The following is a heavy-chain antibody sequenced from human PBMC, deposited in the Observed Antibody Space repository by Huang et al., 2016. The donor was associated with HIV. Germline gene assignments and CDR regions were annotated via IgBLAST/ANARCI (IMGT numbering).Heavy chain of an antibody. CDR1: GFTFRQYA. CDR3: VKDSPGVITIFGGDV. J-gene: IGHJ6*02. V-gene: IGHV3-30*18. Sequence: QVKLVESGGGVVQPGRSLRLSCAASGFTFRQYAMHWFRQAPGKGLEWVALISYDGSEKYCGYSVKGRFTISRDKSKNMLYLQMNSLRPDDSAMYYCVKDSPGVITIFGGDVWGQGTTVTVSS. CDR2: ISYDGSEK. D-gene: IGHD3-3*01.